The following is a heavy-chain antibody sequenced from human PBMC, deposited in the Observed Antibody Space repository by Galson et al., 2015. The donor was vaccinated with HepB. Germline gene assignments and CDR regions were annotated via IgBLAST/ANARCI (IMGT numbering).Heavy chain of an antibody. J-gene: IGHJ4*02. Sequence: SVKVSCKASDYTFTNYGINWVRQAPGQGLEWMGWISAYTGNTHYAQKFQGRVTMTADTSTTTAYMELGSLGSDDTAVYYCARFQVQLGLVDYWGQGTLVTVSS. CDR3: ARFQVQLGLVDY. D-gene: IGHD1-1*01. V-gene: IGHV1-18*01. CDR2: ISAYTGNT. CDR1: DYTFTNYG.